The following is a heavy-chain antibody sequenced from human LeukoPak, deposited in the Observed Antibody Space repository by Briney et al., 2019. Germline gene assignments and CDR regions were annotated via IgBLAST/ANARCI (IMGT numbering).Heavy chain of an antibody. J-gene: IGHJ4*02. D-gene: IGHD2-15*01. CDR2: ISASGGST. V-gene: IGHV3-23*01. CDR3: AKQLGYCSDGSCYFPY. Sequence: GGSLRLSCAASGFTFSSSAMSWVRQVPGKGLEWVSGISASGGSTYYADSVRGRFTISRDNSKSTLCLQMNSLRAEDTAVYYCAKQLGYCSDGSCYFPYWGQGTLVTVSS. CDR1: GFTFSSSA.